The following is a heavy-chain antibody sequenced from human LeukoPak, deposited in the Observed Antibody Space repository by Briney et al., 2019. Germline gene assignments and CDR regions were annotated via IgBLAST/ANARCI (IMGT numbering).Heavy chain of an antibody. J-gene: IGHJ6*03. D-gene: IGHD3-10*01. CDR3: ARVPQVRTHYYYYYMDV. CDR2: INPSGGST. Sequence: ASVKVSCKASGYTFTSYYMHWVRQAPGQGLEWMGIINPSGGSTSYAQKFQGRVTMTRDTSTSTVYMELSRLRSDDTAVYYCARVPQVRTHYYYYYMDVWGKGTTVTISS. CDR1: GYTFTSYY. V-gene: IGHV1-46*01.